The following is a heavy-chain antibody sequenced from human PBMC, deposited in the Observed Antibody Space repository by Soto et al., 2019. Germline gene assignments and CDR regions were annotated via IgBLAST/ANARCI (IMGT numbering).Heavy chain of an antibody. CDR1: GFTFSTHT. V-gene: IGHV3-23*01. Sequence: EVQLLESGGTLVQPGGSLRLSCVASGFTFSTHTMNWVRQAPGKGLEWVSRLTADSDDTSYADSIKGRFTISRDNSKKTLYLQMNSLRAEDTAIYYCAKGLDRASLDFWGQGALVTVSS. CDR2: LTADSDDT. D-gene: IGHD1-1*01. J-gene: IGHJ4*02. CDR3: AKGLDRASLDF.